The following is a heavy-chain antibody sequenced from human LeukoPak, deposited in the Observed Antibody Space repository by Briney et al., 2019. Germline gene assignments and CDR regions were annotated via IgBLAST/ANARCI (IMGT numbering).Heavy chain of an antibody. J-gene: IGHJ4*02. CDR3: AREGRHCGGDCYSFDS. Sequence: ASVKVSCKASGYTFTDSYMHWVRQAPGQGLEYLARINLKSGGTKYGQKFQGGVTLTRDTSINTAYMDLGSLRSDDTAIYYCAREGRHCGGDCYSFDSWGQGTLVTVSS. CDR1: GYTFTDSY. D-gene: IGHD2-21*02. CDR2: INLKSGGT. V-gene: IGHV1-2*06.